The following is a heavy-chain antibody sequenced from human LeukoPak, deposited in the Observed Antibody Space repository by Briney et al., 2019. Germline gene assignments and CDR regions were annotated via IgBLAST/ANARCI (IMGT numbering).Heavy chain of an antibody. D-gene: IGHD3-10*01. J-gene: IGHJ6*02. CDR3: ARDSWRGPWFGELSLPNYYYYYGMDV. Sequence: SETLSLTCTVSGGSISSYYWSWIRQPVGKGLEWIGRIYTCGSTNYNPSLKSRVTMSVDTSKNQFSLKLSSVTAADTAVYYCARDSWRGPWFGELSLPNYYYYYGMDVWGQGTTVTVSS. V-gene: IGHV4-4*07. CDR1: GGSISSYY. CDR2: IYTCGST.